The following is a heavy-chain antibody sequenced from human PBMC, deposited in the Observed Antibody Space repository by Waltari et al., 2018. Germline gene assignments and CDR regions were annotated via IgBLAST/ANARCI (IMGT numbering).Heavy chain of an antibody. V-gene: IGHV4-59*01. CDR2: SYYSGTT. J-gene: IGHJ6*03. D-gene: IGHD3-10*01. Sequence: QVQLQESGPGLVKPSETLSLTCTVSVDPIRPSYWSWIRQPPGQGVALIGYSYYSGTTNYSHSLKSRVTISIDTSRNEISLSLSSVTAADTAVYYCARGSVRRPIHGDYMDVWGKGTTVTVSS. CDR1: VDPIRPSY. CDR3: ARGSVRRPIHGDYMDV.